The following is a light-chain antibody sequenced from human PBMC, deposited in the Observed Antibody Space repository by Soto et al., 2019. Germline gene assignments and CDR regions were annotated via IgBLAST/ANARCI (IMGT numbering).Light chain of an antibody. CDR3: QQYGSSRRA. CDR2: GAS. J-gene: IGKJ1*01. CDR1: QSVSNNY. Sequence: EIVLTQSPGTLSLSPGERATLSCRASQSVSNNYLAWYQQKPGQAPRLLIYGASSRATGIPDRFSGSGSGTDFTLTIGILEPEDFAEYYCQQYGSSRRAFGQGTKVEIK. V-gene: IGKV3-20*01.